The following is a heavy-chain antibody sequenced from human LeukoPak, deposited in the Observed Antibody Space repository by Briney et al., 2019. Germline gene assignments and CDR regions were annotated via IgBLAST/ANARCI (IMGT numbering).Heavy chain of an antibody. V-gene: IGHV4-39*01. CDR2: IYYSGST. CDR1: GGSISSSSYY. CDR3: AGKLWSYYFDY. D-gene: IGHD3-10*01. J-gene: IGHJ4*02. Sequence: SETLSLTCTVSGGSISSSSYYWGWIRQPPGKGLEWIGSIYYSGSTYYNPSLKSRVTISIDTSKNQFSLKLNSVTAADTAVYYCAGKLWSYYFDYWGQGTLVTVSS.